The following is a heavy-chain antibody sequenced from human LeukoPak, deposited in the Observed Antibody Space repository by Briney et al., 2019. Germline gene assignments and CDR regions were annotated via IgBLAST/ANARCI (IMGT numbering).Heavy chain of an antibody. Sequence: GGSLRLSCAASGFTFRSSAMSWVRQAPGKGLEWVSAISGSGGSTYYAGSVKGRFTISRDNSKNTLYLQMNSLRAEDTAVYYCAKGMAPYYYYYMDVWGKGTTVTVSS. D-gene: IGHD5-24*01. CDR1: GFTFRSSA. V-gene: IGHV3-23*01. CDR2: ISGSGGST. CDR3: AKGMAPYYYYYMDV. J-gene: IGHJ6*03.